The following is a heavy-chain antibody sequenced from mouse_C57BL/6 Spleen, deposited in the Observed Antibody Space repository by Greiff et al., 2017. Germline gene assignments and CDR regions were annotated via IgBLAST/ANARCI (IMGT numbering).Heavy chain of an antibody. CDR2: ISSGGSYT. CDR3: ARQRDEDAMDY. CDR1: GFTFSSYG. V-gene: IGHV5-6*02. Sequence: EVMLVESGGDLVKPGGSLKLSCAASGFTFSSYGMSWVRQTPDKRLEWVAIISSGGSYTYYPDSVKGRFTISRDNAKNTLYLQMSSPKSEDTAMYYCARQRDEDAMDYWGQGTSVTVSS. J-gene: IGHJ4*01.